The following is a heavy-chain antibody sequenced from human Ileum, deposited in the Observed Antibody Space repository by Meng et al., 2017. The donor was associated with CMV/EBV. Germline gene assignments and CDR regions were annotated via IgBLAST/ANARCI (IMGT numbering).Heavy chain of an antibody. D-gene: IGHD3-10*01. CDR2: VNPNSGGT. CDR1: TFTSYY. J-gene: IGHJ5*02. CDR3: ARDGARGLLWFGDPSGFDP. V-gene: IGHV1-2*02. Sequence: TFTSYYMHWVRQAPGQGLGWMGWVNPNSGGTNYAQKFKGRVTMTRDTSISTAYMELSRLRSDDTAVYYCARDGARGLLWFGDPSGFDPWGQGTLVTVSS.